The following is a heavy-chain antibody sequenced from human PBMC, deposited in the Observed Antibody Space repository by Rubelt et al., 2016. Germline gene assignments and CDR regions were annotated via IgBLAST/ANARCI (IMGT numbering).Heavy chain of an antibody. V-gene: IGHV3-48*04. CDR2: ISGDLHTI. J-gene: IGHJ4*02. Sequence: EVQLLESGGGLVQPGGSLRLSCAASGFTFSTYAMSWVRQVPGKGLEWVSFISGDLHTIYYTDSVRGRFSISKDNAKSSLYLQMDNLRAEDTAVYYWARGYLSNSCDYWGQGTLVTVSS. CDR3: ARGYLSNSCDY. CDR1: GFTFSTYA. D-gene: IGHD4-11*01.